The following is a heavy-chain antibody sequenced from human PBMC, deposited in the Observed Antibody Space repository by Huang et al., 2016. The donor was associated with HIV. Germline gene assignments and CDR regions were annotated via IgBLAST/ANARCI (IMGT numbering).Heavy chain of an antibody. CDR3: ATDPGDPYFDS. CDR2: ISADSENI. D-gene: IGHD2-21*01. V-gene: IGHV3-21*06. J-gene: IGHJ4*02. CDR1: GFIFSTYS. Sequence: DVQLGESGGGLVKPGGSLRLSCSASGFIFSTYSMNWVRQAPGKGLEWVSSISADSENINYADSVKGRFTISRDNVENFLYLQMASLTAEDTAMYYCATDPGDPYFDSWGQGTLVTVSS.